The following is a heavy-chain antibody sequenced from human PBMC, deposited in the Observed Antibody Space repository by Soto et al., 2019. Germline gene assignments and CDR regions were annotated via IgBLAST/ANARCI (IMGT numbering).Heavy chain of an antibody. J-gene: IGHJ5*02. CDR2: MNPNSGNT. CDR1: GYTFTSYD. V-gene: IGHV1-8*01. CDR3: ARGSKGSSWYAYWFDP. D-gene: IGHD6-13*01. Sequence: QVQLVQSGAEVKKPGASVKVSCKASGYTFTSYDINWVRQATGQGLEWMGWMNPNSGNTGYAQKFQCRVTMTRNTSISTAYMELSSLRSEDTAVYYCARGSKGSSWYAYWFDPWGQGTLVTVSS.